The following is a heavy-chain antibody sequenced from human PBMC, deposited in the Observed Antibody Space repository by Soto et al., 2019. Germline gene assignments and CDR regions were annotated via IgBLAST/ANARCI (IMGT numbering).Heavy chain of an antibody. CDR2: IYYSGST. J-gene: IGHJ4*02. Sequence: ASETLSLTCTVSGGSISSSSYYWGWIRQPPGKGLEWIGSIYYSGSTYYNPSLKSRVTISVDTSKNQFSLRLSSVTAADTAVYYCARHVKAARLFDYWGQGTLVTVSS. CDR3: ARHVKAARLFDY. V-gene: IGHV4-39*01. D-gene: IGHD6-6*01. CDR1: GGSISSSSYY.